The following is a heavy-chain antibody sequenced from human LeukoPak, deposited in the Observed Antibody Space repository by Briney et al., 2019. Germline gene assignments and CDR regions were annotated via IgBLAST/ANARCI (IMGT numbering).Heavy chain of an antibody. D-gene: IGHD3-3*01. J-gene: IGHJ4*02. Sequence: GGSLRLSCAASGFTFSTYWMQWVRQAPGKGLMWVSRINNDGSGTTYADSVKGRFTISRDNAKNTLYLQMNNLRAEDTAVYYCARGRYYFEYWGLGTLVTVSS. V-gene: IGHV3-74*03. CDR2: INNDGSGT. CDR3: ARGRYYFEY. CDR1: GFTFSTYW.